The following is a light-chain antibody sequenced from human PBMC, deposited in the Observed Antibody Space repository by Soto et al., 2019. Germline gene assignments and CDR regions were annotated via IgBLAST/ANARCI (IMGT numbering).Light chain of an antibody. CDR3: SSYTSTSTLVV. CDR1: SSDVGGYNY. Sequence: QAVLTQPASVSGSPGQWITISCAGTSSDVGGYNYVSWYQHHPGKAPNLMIYDVSNRPSGVSNRFSGSKSGSTASLTISGLQAEDEADYYCSSYTSTSTLVVFGGGTKLTVL. J-gene: IGLJ2*01. V-gene: IGLV2-14*03. CDR2: DVS.